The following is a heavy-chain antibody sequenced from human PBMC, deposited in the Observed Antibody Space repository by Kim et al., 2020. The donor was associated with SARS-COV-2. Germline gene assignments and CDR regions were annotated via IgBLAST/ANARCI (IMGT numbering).Heavy chain of an antibody. CDR2: ISGSGGST. Sequence: GGSLRLSCAASGFTFSSYAMSWVRQAPGKGLEWVSAISGSGGSTYYADSVKGRFTISRDNSKNTLYLQMNSLRAEDTAVYYCARRTYYCRSGSYYTFDYWGQGTLVTVSS. V-gene: IGHV3-23*01. J-gene: IGHJ4*02. D-gene: IGHD3-10*01. CDR3: ARRTYYCRSGSYYTFDY. CDR1: GFTFSSYA.